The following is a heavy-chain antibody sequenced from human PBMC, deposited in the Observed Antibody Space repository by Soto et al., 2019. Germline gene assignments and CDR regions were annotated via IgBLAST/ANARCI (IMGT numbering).Heavy chain of an antibody. CDR2: ITSDTLTI. V-gene: IGHV3-48*02. Sequence: EVQLVESGGGLVQPGGSLRLSCAASGFTFSIYSMNWVRQAPGKGLEWFSYITSDTLTIKYSDSVKGRFTISRDNAKNPLYLQMNSLRDDDTAVYFCARSVEGHFDYWGQGTVVTVSS. J-gene: IGHJ4*02. D-gene: IGHD6-19*01. CDR3: ARSVEGHFDY. CDR1: GFTFSIYS.